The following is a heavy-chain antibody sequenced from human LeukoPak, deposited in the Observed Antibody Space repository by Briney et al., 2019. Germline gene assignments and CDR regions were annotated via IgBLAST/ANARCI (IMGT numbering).Heavy chain of an antibody. V-gene: IGHV3-7*01. J-gene: IGHJ3*02. CDR1: GFTFSSYW. CDR3: ARVPVHSGDDAFDI. CDR2: IKQDGSEK. Sequence: GGSLRLSCAASGFTFSSYWMSLVRQAPGKGLEWVANIKQDGSEKHYVDSVKGRFTISRDNAKNSLYLQMNSLRAEDTAVYYCARVPVHSGDDAFDIWGQGTMVTVSS. D-gene: IGHD3-10*01.